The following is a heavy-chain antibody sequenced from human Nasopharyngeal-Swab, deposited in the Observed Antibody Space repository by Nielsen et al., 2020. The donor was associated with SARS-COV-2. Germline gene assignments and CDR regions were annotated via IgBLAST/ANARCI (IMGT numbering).Heavy chain of an antibody. D-gene: IGHD1-26*01. Sequence: WIRQPPGKGLEWIGCIYYSGSTNYNPSLKSRVTISEDTSKNQFSLKLSSVTAADTAVYYCARGAGRWETSGSYPWWGDYYYYGMDVWGQGTTVTVSS. CDR2: IYYSGST. J-gene: IGHJ6*02. V-gene: IGHV4-59*01. CDR3: ARGAGRWETSGSYPWWGDYYYYGMDV.